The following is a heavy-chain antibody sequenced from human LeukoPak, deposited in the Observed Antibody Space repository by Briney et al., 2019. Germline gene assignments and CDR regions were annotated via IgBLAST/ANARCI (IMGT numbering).Heavy chain of an antibody. D-gene: IGHD1-26*01. Sequence: GGSLRLSCAASGFTFSSYGMNWVRQAPGKGLEWVSSITSSSSYIYYADSVKGRFTISRDNAKNSLYLQINSLRAEDTAVYYCARDPYSGRYGDYYYYYYMDVWGKGTTVTISS. V-gene: IGHV3-21*01. CDR2: ITSSSSYI. J-gene: IGHJ6*03. CDR3: ARDPYSGRYGDYYYYYYMDV. CDR1: GFTFSSYG.